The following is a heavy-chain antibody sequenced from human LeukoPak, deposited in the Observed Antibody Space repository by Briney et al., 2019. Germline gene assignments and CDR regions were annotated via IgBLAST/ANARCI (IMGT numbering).Heavy chain of an antibody. J-gene: IGHJ4*02. CDR2: INTNTGNP. V-gene: IGHV7-4-1*02. CDR3: ATLFGDPF. D-gene: IGHD3-10*01. CDR1: GYTFIRYG. Sequence: ASVKVSCKASGYTFIRYGMNWVRQAPGQGLEWMGWINTNTGNPTYAQNFTGRFVFSLDTSVSTAYLQISNLKAEDTAVYYCATLFGDPFWGQGTLVTVSS.